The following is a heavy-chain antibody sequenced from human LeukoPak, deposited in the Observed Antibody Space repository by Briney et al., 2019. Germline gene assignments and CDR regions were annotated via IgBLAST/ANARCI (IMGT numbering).Heavy chain of an antibody. CDR3: ARGSGPHFDY. V-gene: IGHV4-59*12. CDR2: INYSGST. CDR1: GGSISSYY. J-gene: IGHJ4*02. Sequence: SETLSLTCTVSGGSISSYYWSWIRQPPGKGLEWIGHINYSGSTNYNPSLKSRVTMSVDTSKDQFSLKLSSVTAADTAVYYCARGSGPHFDYWGQGTLVTVSS.